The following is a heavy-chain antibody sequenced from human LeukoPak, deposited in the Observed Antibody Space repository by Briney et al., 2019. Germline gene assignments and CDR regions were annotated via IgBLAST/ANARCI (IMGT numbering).Heavy chain of an antibody. D-gene: IGHD6-13*01. CDR2: ISAYNGNT. CDR1: GYTFTSYG. J-gene: IGHJ4*02. V-gene: IGHV1-18*04. CDR3: ARGKDSSSWYELNY. Sequence: ASVKVPCKASGYTFTSYGISWVRQAPGQGLEWMGWISAYNGNTNYAQKLQGRVTMTTDTSTSTAYMELRSLRSDDTAVYYCARGKDSSSWYELNYWGQGTLVTVSS.